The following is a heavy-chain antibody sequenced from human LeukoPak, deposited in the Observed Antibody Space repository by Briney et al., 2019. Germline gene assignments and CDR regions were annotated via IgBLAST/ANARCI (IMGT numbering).Heavy chain of an antibody. CDR3: AKRYGDYAFDAFDI. CDR2: ISYDGSNK. D-gene: IGHD4-17*01. V-gene: IGHV3-30*18. Sequence: GGSLRLSCVASGFTFSSYGMHWVRQAPGKGLEWVAVISYDGSNKYYADSVKGRFTISRDNSKNTLYLQMNSLRAEDTAVYYCAKRYGDYAFDAFDIWGQGTMVTVSS. CDR1: GFTFSSYG. J-gene: IGHJ3*02.